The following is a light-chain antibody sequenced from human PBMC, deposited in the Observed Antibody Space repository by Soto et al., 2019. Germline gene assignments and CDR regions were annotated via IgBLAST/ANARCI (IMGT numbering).Light chain of an antibody. CDR1: SSHIGNNY. CDR3: GTWDSSPSAYV. Sequence: QSVLTQPPSVSAAPGQKVTISCSGSSSHIGNNYVSWYQQLPGTAPKLLIYDNNKRPSGIPDRFSDSKSGTSATLAITGLQTGDEADYYCGTWDSSPSAYVFGTGTKVTVL. V-gene: IGLV1-51*01. J-gene: IGLJ1*01. CDR2: DNN.